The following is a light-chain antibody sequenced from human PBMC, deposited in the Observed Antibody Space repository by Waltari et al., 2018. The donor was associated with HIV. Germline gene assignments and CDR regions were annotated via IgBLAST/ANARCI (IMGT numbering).Light chain of an antibody. CDR2: DTT. CDR1: TGAVTSGHH. CDR3: LLSYSDARRV. Sequence: QAVVTQEPSLTVSPGGTVTLTCGASTGAVTSGHHPDWFRQKPGQAPMTLISDTTKKHPWTVARFSGSLLVGKAALTLSGARPEDEAGYYCLLSYSDARRVFGGGTKLIVL. V-gene: IGLV7-46*01. J-gene: IGLJ3*02.